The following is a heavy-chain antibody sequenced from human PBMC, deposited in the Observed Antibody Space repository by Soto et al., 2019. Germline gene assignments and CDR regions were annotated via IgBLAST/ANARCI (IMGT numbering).Heavy chain of an antibody. Sequence: QVQLVQSGAEVKNPGASVKVSCKASGYTFTRYGIGWARQAPGQGLEWMGWINTYNGNTNYAQNVQGRVTLTTDTPARTAYMELRSLRSNATAIYYCAMVDVYVTPSPQDVWGQGPTVIVSS. J-gene: IGHJ6*02. CDR3: AMVDVYVTPSPQDV. CDR2: INTYNGNT. D-gene: IGHD3-16*01. CDR1: GYTFTRYG. V-gene: IGHV1-18*01.